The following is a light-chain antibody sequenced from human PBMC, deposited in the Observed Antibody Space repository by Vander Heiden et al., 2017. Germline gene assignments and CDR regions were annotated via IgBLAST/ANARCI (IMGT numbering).Light chain of an antibody. Sequence: SSDLTPPPSVSVPPGQTARITCSGDALPKQYAYWYQQKPGQAPLLVIYKGTERPSGIPGRFSGSSSGTTVTLTIGGVQAEDEADYYCQSTDSSGASVLFGGGTKLTVL. CDR2: KGT. CDR3: QSTDSSGASVL. CDR1: ALPKQY. V-gene: IGLV3-25*03. J-gene: IGLJ2*01.